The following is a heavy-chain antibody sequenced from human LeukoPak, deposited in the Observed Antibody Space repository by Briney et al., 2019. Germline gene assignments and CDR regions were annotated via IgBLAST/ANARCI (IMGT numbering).Heavy chain of an antibody. D-gene: IGHD5-18*01. J-gene: IGHJ4*02. CDR2: IYLGDSDT. CDR1: GYSFTNYW. V-gene: IGHV5-51*01. Sequence: GESLKISCKGSGYSFTNYWLGWVRQMPGKGLEWMGIIYLGDSDTRYSPSFQGQVTISADKSINTAYLQWSSLKASDTAMYYCATLAGDTAMVDFDYWGQGTLVTVSS. CDR3: ATLAGDTAMVDFDY.